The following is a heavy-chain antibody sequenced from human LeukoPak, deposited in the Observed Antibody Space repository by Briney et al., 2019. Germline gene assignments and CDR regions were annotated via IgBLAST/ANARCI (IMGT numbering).Heavy chain of an antibody. CDR3: ARGHWFDP. CDR2: IKRDGSEK. CDR1: GFTFSTYW. Sequence: GGSLRLSCVASGFTFSTYWMSWVRQAPGKGLEWVAYIKRDGSEKSYVDSVKGRFTISRDNAKNSLYLQMNSLRAEDTAVYSCARGHWFDPWGQGTLVTVSS. J-gene: IGHJ5*02. V-gene: IGHV3-7*03.